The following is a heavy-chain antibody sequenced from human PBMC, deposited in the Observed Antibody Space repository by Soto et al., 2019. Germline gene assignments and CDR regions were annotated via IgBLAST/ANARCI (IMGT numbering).Heavy chain of an antibody. CDR2: IYYSGST. D-gene: IGHD3-3*01. J-gene: IGHJ6*03. CDR1: GGSISSYY. Sequence: PSETLSLTCTVSGGSISSYYWSWIRQPPGKGLEWIGYIYYSGSTNYNPPLKSRVTISVDTSKNQFSLKLSSVTAADTAVYYCARVSIWSGYYYYCYMDVWGKGTTVTVSS. V-gene: IGHV4-59*01. CDR3: ARVSIWSGYYYYCYMDV.